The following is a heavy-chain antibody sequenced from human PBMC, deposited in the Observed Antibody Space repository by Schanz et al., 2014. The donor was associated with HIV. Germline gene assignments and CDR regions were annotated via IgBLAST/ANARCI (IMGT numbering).Heavy chain of an antibody. CDR3: AKGVSVASSSYYFDY. Sequence: EVQLVESGGGLVQPGRSLRLSCAGSGFTFGNYAMHWVRQAPGKGLEWVSGISWSSGNIGYADSVKGRFTISRDNAKNSLYLQMNSLRREDTAFYYCAKGVSVASSSYYFDYWGQGALVTVSS. V-gene: IGHV3-9*01. CDR2: ISWSSGNI. CDR1: GFTFGNYA. D-gene: IGHD5-12*01. J-gene: IGHJ4*02.